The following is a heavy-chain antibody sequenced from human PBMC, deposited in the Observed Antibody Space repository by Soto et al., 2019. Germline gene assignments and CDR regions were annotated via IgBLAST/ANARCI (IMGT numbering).Heavy chain of an antibody. J-gene: IGHJ4*02. CDR3: ARPPGYISDWYYFDL. CDR1: GYTFTGYY. Sequence: GASVKVSCKASGYTFTGYYMHWVRQAPGQGFEWMGRISPKSGGTNYAQKFQGRVTMTWDTSLNTAYMELGSLISEDTAVYYCARPPGYISDWYYFDLWGQGTLVTVSS. CDR2: ISPKSGGT. V-gene: IGHV1-2*02. D-gene: IGHD6-19*01.